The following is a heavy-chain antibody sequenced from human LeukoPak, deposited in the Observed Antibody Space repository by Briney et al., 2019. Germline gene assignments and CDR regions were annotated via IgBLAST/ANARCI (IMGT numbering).Heavy chain of an antibody. J-gene: IGHJ4*02. CDR1: GGSISSYY. V-gene: IGHV4-59*08. Sequence: PSETLSLTCTVSGGSISSYYWSWIRQPPGKGLEWIGYIYYSGSTNYNPSLKRRVTISVDTSKNQFSLKLSSVTAADTAVYYCARASGSGWPDYWGQGTLVTVSS. CDR2: IYYSGST. D-gene: IGHD3-10*01. CDR3: ARASGSGWPDY.